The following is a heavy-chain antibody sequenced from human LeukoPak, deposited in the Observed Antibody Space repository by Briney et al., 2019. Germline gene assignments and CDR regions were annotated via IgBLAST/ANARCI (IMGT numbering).Heavy chain of an antibody. CDR3: AKDREILMRGVMRGYFDY. CDR2: ISGSGGST. Sequence: PGGSLRLSCAASGFTFSSYAMSWVRQAPGKGLEWVSAISGSGGSTYYADSVKGRFTISRDNSKNTLYLQMNSLRAEDTAVYYCAKDREILMRGVMRGYFDYWGQGTLVTVSS. D-gene: IGHD3-10*01. J-gene: IGHJ4*02. V-gene: IGHV3-23*01. CDR1: GFTFSSYA.